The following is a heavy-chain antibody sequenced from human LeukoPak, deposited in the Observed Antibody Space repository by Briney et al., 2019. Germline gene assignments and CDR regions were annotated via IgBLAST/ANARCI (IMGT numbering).Heavy chain of an antibody. CDR1: GFTVTSNS. CDR2: IYSGST. D-gene: IGHD4/OR15-4a*01. CDR3: ARRAGAYSHPYDY. Sequence: GGSLRLSCAASGFTVTSNSMSWVRQAPGKGLEWVSFIYSGSTHYSDSVKGRFTISRDNSKNTLYLQMNSLRAEDTAVYYCARRAGAYSHPYDYWGQGTLVTVSS. J-gene: IGHJ4*02. V-gene: IGHV3-53*01.